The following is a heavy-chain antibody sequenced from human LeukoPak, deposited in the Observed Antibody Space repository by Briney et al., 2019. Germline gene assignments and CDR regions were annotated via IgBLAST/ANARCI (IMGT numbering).Heavy chain of an antibody. CDR3: ARDQAIMAYSSSVLRNDY. J-gene: IGHJ4*02. CDR2: INPNSGGT. D-gene: IGHD6-6*01. CDR1: GYTFTGYY. Sequence: GASVKVSCKASGYTFTGYYMHWVRQAPGQGLEWMGWINPNSGGTNYAQKFQGRVTMTRDTSISTAYMELSRLRSDDTAVYYCARDQAIMAYSSSVLRNDYWGQGTLVTVSS. V-gene: IGHV1-2*02.